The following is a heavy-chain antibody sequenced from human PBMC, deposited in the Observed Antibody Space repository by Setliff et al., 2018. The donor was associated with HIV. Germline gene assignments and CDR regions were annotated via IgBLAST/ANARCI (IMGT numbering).Heavy chain of an antibody. CDR1: GYTFTSYD. J-gene: IGHJ4*02. D-gene: IGHD2-2*01. Sequence: ASVKVSCKASGYTFTSYDINWVRQATGQGLEWMGWMSPNIDNTGYAQKFQGRVIMTRNTSISTAYMELTSLRSEDTAVFYCVRDQGGGNLDYWGQGTLVTVSS. CDR3: VRDQGGGNLDY. CDR2: MSPNIDNT. V-gene: IGHV1-8*02.